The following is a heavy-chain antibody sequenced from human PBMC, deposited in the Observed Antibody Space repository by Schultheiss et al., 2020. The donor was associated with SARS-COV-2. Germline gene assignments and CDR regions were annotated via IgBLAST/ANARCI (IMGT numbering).Heavy chain of an antibody. D-gene: IGHD1-7*01. CDR3: ASGITGTHYYYYGMDV. CDR2: ISSSGSTI. Sequence: GGSLRLSCAASGFTFSSYAMSWVRQAPGKGLEWVSYISSSGSTIYYADSVKGRFAISRDNAKNSLYLQMNSLRAEDTAVYYCASGITGTHYYYYGMDVWGQGTTVTVSS. J-gene: IGHJ6*02. V-gene: IGHV3-48*04. CDR1: GFTFSSYA.